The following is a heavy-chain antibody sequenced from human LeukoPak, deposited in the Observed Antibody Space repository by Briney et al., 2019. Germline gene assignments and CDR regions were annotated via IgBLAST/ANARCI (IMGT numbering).Heavy chain of an antibody. CDR3: VRDPDALDY. Sequence: GGSLRLSCAASGFTLNSYSMNWVRPAPGKGLEWVSYIRSSGDMIYYADSVKGRFTISRDIAKNSVYLQMNSLRDEDTAVYYCVRDPDALDYWGQGTPVTVSS. J-gene: IGHJ4*02. CDR1: GFTLNSYS. V-gene: IGHV3-48*02. CDR2: IRSSGDMI.